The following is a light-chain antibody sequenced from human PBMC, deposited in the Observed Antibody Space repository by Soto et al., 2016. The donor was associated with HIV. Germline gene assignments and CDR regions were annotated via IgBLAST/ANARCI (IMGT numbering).Light chain of an antibody. V-gene: IGLV3-21*03. J-gene: IGLJ2*01. CDR2: DDS. CDR3: QVWDSSTNHVV. Sequence: SYVLTQSPSVSVAPGKTARIACGGNNIGSKSVHWYQQKPGQAPVLVVYDDSDRPSGIPERLSGSNSGNSATLTISRVEAGDEADYFCQVWDSSTNHVVFGGGTKLTVL. CDR1: NIGSKS.